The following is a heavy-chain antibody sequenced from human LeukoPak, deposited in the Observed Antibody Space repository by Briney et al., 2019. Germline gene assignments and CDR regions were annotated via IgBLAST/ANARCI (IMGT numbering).Heavy chain of an antibody. CDR2: ISWNSGSI. CDR1: GFTFDDYA. D-gene: IGHD2-2*01. Sequence: GGSRRLSCAASGFTFDDYAMHWVRQAPGKGLEWVSGISWNSGSIGYADSVKGRFTISRDNAKNSLYLQMNSLRAEDTALYYCAREGADIVVVPAAMGGSGMDVWGQGTTVTVSS. V-gene: IGHV3-9*01. J-gene: IGHJ6*02. CDR3: AREGADIVVVPAAMGGSGMDV.